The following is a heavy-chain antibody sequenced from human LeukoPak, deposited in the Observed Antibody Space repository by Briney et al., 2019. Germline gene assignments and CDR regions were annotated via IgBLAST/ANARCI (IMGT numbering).Heavy chain of an antibody. V-gene: IGHV3-9*01. J-gene: IGHJ3*02. D-gene: IGHD6-19*01. Sequence: GGSLRLSCAASGFTFDDYAMHWGRQAPGKGLEWGSGISWNSGSIGYADSVKGRFTISRDNAKNSLYLQMNSLRAEDTALYYCAKDIPAQQWLAAFDIWGQGTMVTVSS. CDR2: ISWNSGSI. CDR1: GFTFDDYA. CDR3: AKDIPAQQWLAAFDI.